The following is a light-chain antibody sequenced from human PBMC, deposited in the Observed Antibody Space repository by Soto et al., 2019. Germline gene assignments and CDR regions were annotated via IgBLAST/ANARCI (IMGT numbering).Light chain of an antibody. V-gene: IGKV1-39*01. CDR3: QQSYMDPIT. CDR1: QSISTY. Sequence: DIQMTQSPSSLSASVGNRVTITCRASQSISTYLNWYQKKPGKAPNLLIYDASRLQSGVPSRFSGSGGGTDFTLSIRSVQPEDFATYFCQQSYMDPITFGQGTRLE. CDR2: DAS. J-gene: IGKJ5*01.